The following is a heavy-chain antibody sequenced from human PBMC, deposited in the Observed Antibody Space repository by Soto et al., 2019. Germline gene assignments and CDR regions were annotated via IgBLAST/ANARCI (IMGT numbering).Heavy chain of an antibody. CDR3: TRHLHGGTPFDY. V-gene: IGHV1-3*01. D-gene: IGHD1-1*01. Sequence: QVQLVQSGAEVKKPGASVRVSCMPSGYTLRNYAIHWVRQTPGQSLVWLALIDPGSGRATYSQKFQGRLIVTRDNFATRFYMDLSSMTSEVTAVYFFTRHLHGGTPFDYWGQGALVSVSS. CDR1: GYTLRNYA. CDR2: IDPGSGRA. J-gene: IGHJ4*02.